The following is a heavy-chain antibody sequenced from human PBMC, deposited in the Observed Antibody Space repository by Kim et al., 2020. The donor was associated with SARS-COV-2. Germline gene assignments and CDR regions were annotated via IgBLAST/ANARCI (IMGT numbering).Heavy chain of an antibody. Sequence: GGSLRLSCAASGFTFDDYPMHWVRQAPGKGLECVSGISWDSGTRGYVDSVKGRFTISRDNAKNSLYLQMNSLRAEDTALYYCAKGGGIGSYQYYFDYWGQGTLVTVSS. CDR1: GFTFDDYP. V-gene: IGHV3-9*01. CDR2: ISWDSGTR. D-gene: IGHD3-16*02. CDR3: AKGGGIGSYQYYFDY. J-gene: IGHJ4*02.